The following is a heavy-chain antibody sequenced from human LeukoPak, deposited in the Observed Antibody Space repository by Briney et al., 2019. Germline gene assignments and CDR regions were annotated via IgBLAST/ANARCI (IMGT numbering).Heavy chain of an antibody. Sequence: LETLSLTCTVSGGSISSYYWSWIRQPPGKGLEWIGYIYYSGSTNYNPSLKSRVTISVDTSKNQFSLKLSSVTAADTAVYYCARDTGLGRSAYIGYGMDVWGQGTTVTVSS. CDR3: ARDTGLGRSAYIGYGMDV. J-gene: IGHJ6*02. V-gene: IGHV4-59*01. CDR2: IYYSGST. D-gene: IGHD3-3*01. CDR1: GGSISSYY.